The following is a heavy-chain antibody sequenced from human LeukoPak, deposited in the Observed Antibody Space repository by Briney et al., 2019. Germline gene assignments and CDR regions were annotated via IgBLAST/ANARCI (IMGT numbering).Heavy chain of an antibody. Sequence: GGSLRLSCVASGFTFSNFAMSWVRQAPGKGLEWVSATGGSGGSTFYADSVKGRFTISRENSKNTLYLQMNSLRAEDTAVYYCAKLFPYYMDVWGKGTTVTVSS. CDR1: GFTFSNFA. CDR2: TGGSGGST. J-gene: IGHJ6*03. V-gene: IGHV3-23*01. CDR3: AKLFPYYMDV.